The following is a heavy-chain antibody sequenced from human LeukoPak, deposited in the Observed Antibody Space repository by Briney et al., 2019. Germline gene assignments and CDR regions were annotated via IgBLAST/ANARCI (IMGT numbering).Heavy chain of an antibody. CDR2: ISSNGGST. CDR1: GFTFSSFA. J-gene: IGHJ4*02. V-gene: IGHV3-64*01. D-gene: IGHD3-16*01. Sequence: LPGGSLRLSCAASGFTFSSFAMHWVRQAPGKGLEYVSAISSNGGSTYYANSVKGRFTISRDNSKNTLYLQMGSLRAEDMAVYYCAKTLGAEEGASFDYWGQGTLVTVSS. CDR3: AKTLGAEEGASFDY.